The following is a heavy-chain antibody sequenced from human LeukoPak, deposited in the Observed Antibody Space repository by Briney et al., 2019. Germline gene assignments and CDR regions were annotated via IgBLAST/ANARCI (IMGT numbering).Heavy chain of an antibody. CDR1: GGSFSGYY. D-gene: IGHD3-10*01. CDR3: ARTRLWFGNRNSWFDP. CDR2: INHSGST. Sequence: SETLSLTCAVYGGSFSGYYWSWIRQPPGKGLEWIGEINHSGSTNYNPSLKSRVTISVDTSKNRFSLKLSSVTAADTAVYYCARTRLWFGNRNSWFDPWGQGTLVTVSS. J-gene: IGHJ5*02. V-gene: IGHV4-34*01.